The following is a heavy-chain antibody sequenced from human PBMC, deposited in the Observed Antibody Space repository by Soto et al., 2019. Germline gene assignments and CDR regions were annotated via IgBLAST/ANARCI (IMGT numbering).Heavy chain of an antibody. D-gene: IGHD2-15*01. J-gene: IGHJ6*02. CDR3: ARDPLVVVAAEYYYYGMDV. Sequence: PGGSLRLSCAASGFTFSSYWMSWVRQAPGKGLEWVANIKQDGSEKYYVDSVKGRFTISRDNAKNSLYLQMNSLRAEDTAVYYCARDPLVVVAAEYYYYGMDVWGQGTTVTVSS. V-gene: IGHV3-7*05. CDR2: IKQDGSEK. CDR1: GFTFSSYW.